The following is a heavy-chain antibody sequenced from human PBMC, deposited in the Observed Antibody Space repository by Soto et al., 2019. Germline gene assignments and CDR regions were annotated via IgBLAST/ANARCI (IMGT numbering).Heavy chain of an antibody. Sequence: GGSLRLSCAASGFTFSSYGMHWVRQAPGKGLEWVAVIWYDGSNKYYADSVKGRFTISRDNSKNTLYLQMNSLRAEDTAVYYCARDSGSYSVRDWFDPWGQGTLVTVSS. V-gene: IGHV3-33*01. CDR1: GFTFSSYG. CDR3: ARDSGSYSVRDWFDP. CDR2: IWYDGSNK. J-gene: IGHJ5*02. D-gene: IGHD1-26*01.